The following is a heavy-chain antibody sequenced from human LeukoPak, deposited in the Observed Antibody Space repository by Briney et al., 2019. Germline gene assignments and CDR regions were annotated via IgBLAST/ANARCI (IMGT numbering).Heavy chain of an antibody. D-gene: IGHD4-23*01. Sequence: PSETLSLTCAVYGGSFSGYYWSWIRQPPGKGLEWIGYIYYSGSTYYNPSLKSRVTISVDTSKNQFSLKLSSVTAADTAVYYCARVVRVYGGNPFDYWGQGTLVTVSS. J-gene: IGHJ4*02. V-gene: IGHV4-34*01. CDR3: ARVVRVYGGNPFDY. CDR1: GGSFSGYY. CDR2: IYYSGST.